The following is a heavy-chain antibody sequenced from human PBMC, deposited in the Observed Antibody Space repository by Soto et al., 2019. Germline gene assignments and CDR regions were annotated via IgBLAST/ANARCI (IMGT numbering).Heavy chain of an antibody. Sequence: GGSLRLSCAASGFTFSSYGMHWVRQAPGKGLEWVAVIWYDGSNKYYADSVKGRFTISRDNSKNTLYLQMNSLRSEDTAVYYCASSRITMVPYGMDVWGQGTTVTVSS. CDR2: IWYDGSNK. D-gene: IGHD3-10*01. CDR3: ASSRITMVPYGMDV. V-gene: IGHV3-33*01. CDR1: GFTFSSYG. J-gene: IGHJ6*02.